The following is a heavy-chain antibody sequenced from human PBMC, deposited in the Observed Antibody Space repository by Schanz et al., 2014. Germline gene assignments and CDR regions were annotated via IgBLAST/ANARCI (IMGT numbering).Heavy chain of an antibody. Sequence: QVQLQESGPGLVKSSETLSLTCTVSGGSISSFYWGWIRQPAGKGLEWIGRIYTSGSTNYNPSLKSRVTLSLASSKTRFSLKLSSLSAADTAVYYCARDRGYDFSFDPWGQGTLVTVSS. CDR3: ARDRGYDFSFDP. D-gene: IGHD3-3*01. CDR1: GGSISSFY. CDR2: IYTSGST. V-gene: IGHV4-4*07. J-gene: IGHJ5*02.